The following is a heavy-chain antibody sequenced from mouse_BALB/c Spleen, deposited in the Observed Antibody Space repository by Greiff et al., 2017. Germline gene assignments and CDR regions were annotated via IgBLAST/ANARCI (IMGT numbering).Heavy chain of an antibody. J-gene: IGHJ4*01. CDR1: GFTFSSYA. V-gene: IGHV5-9-4*01. CDR2: ISSGGSYT. Sequence: DVMLVESGGGLVKPGGSLKLSCAASGFTFSSYAMSWVRQSPEKRLEWVAEISSGGSYTYYPDTVTGRFTISRDNAKNTLYLEMSSLRSEDTAMYYCARYYGNLYAMDYWGQGTSVTVSS. D-gene: IGHD2-1*01. CDR3: ARYYGNLYAMDY.